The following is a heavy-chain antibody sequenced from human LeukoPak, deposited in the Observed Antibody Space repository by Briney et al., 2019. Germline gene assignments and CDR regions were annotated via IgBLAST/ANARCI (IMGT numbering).Heavy chain of an antibody. D-gene: IGHD2-15*01. J-gene: IGHJ4*02. CDR3: AREGGDIVVVVAATYDY. Sequence: GSLRLSCAASGFTFSSYWMSWVRQAPGKGLEWVANIKQDGSEKYYVDSVKGRFTISRDNAKNSLYLQMNSLRAEDTAVYYCAREGGDIVVVVAATYDYWGQGTLVTVSS. CDR2: IKQDGSEK. V-gene: IGHV3-7*01. CDR1: GFTFSSYW.